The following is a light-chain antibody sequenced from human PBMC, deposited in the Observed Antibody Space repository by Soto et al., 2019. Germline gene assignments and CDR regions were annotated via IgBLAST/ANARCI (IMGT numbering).Light chain of an antibody. J-gene: IGLJ3*02. CDR1: KIGSES. V-gene: IGLV3-21*04. Sequence: SYELTQPPSVSVAPGKTARITCGGNKIGSESVHWYQQKPGQATVLVIYYDTNRPSGIPERFSGSNSGNTATLTISRVEAGDEEDYYCQVWDGSSDHGVFGGGTKLTVL. CDR3: QVWDGSSDHGV. CDR2: YDT.